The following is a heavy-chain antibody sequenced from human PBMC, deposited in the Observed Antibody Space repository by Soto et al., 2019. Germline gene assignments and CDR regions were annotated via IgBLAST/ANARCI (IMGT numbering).Heavy chain of an antibody. CDR2: IIPIFGTA. V-gene: IGHV1-69*13. CDR1: GGTFSSYA. Sequence: ASVKVSCKASGGTFSSYAISWVRQAPGQGLEWMGGIIPIFGTANYAQKFQGRVTITADESTSTAYMELSSLRSEDTAVYYCARDFSPYDSRGYPTDAFDIWGQGTMVTVSS. D-gene: IGHD3-22*01. J-gene: IGHJ3*02. CDR3: ARDFSPYDSRGYPTDAFDI.